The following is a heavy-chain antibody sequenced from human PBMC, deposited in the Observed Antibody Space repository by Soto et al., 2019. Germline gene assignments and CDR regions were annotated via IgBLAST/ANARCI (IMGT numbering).Heavy chain of an antibody. V-gene: IGHV3-21*01. CDR1: GFTFSSYS. Sequence: EVQLVESGGGLVKPGGSLRLSCAASGFTFSSYSMNWVRQAPGKGLEWVSSISSSSSYIYYADSVKGRFTISRDNAKNSLYLQMNSLRAEDTAVYYCAVVPAAIAFDLWGRGTLVTVSS. CDR2: ISSSSSYI. CDR3: AVVPAAIAFDL. J-gene: IGHJ2*01. D-gene: IGHD2-2*01.